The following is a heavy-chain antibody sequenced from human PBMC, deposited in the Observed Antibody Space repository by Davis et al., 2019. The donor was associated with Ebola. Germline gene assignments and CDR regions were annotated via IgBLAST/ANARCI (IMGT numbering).Heavy chain of an antibody. CDR1: GFTFSSYG. V-gene: IGHV3-30*19. Sequence: PGGSLRLSCAASGFTFSSYGMHWVRQAPGKGLEWVAVISYDGSNKYYADSVKGRFAISRDNSKNTLYLQMNSLRAEDTAVYYCARDRELWFREQYNWFDPWGQGTLVTVSS. J-gene: IGHJ5*02. D-gene: IGHD2-21*01. CDR3: ARDRELWFREQYNWFDP. CDR2: ISYDGSNK.